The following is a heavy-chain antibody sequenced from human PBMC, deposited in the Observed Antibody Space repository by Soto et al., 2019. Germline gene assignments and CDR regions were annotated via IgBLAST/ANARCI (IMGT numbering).Heavy chain of an antibody. J-gene: IGHJ2*01. CDR2: IYYSASN. CDR3: ARLNRGSGSSIRSWYFDL. Sequence: QLQLQESGPGLVKPSETLSLTCTVSGGSISSNSYYWGWIRQPPGKGLEWIGSIYYSASNYYNPSLKSRVTISVDTSKNQFSLKLSSVTAADTAVYYCARLNRGSGSSIRSWYFDLWGRGTLVPVSS. CDR1: GGSISSNSYY. V-gene: IGHV4-39*01. D-gene: IGHD3-10*01.